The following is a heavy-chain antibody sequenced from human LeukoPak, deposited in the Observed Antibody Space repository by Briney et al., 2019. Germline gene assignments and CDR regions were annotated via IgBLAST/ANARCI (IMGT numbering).Heavy chain of an antibody. CDR1: GFTFSSYA. V-gene: IGHV3-30*04. CDR3: ARAWARLDY. Sequence: GGSLRLSCAASGFTFSSYAMHWVRQAPGKGLEWVAVISYDGSNKYYADSVKGRFTISRDNSKNTLYLQMNSLRAEDTAVYYCARAWARLDYWGQGTLVTVSS. J-gene: IGHJ4*02. D-gene: IGHD1-26*01. CDR2: ISYDGSNK.